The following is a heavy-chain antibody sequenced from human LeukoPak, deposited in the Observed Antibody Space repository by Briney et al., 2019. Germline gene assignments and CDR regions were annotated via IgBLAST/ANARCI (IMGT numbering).Heavy chain of an antibody. V-gene: IGHV1-46*01. D-gene: IGHD3-3*01. CDR2: INPSGGST. J-gene: IGHJ4*02. CDR1: GYTFTSYY. CDR3: ARAPSATTIFGVVTTDY. Sequence: GASVKVSCKASGYTFTSYYMHWVRQAPGQGLEWMGIINPSGGSTSYAQKFQGRVTMTRDTSTSTVYMELSSLRSEDTAGYYCARAPSATTIFGVVTTDYWGQGTLVTVSS.